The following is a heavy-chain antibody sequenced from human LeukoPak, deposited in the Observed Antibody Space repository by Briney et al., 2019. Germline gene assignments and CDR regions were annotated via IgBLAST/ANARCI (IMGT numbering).Heavy chain of an antibody. V-gene: IGHV3-23*01. CDR3: ARDSSSHYFDY. Sequence: GGSPRLSCAASGFTFSSYAMTWVRQAPGEGLEWVSAISGSGGSTYYADSVKGRFTISRDNSKNTLYLQMNSLRAEDTAVYYCARDSSSHYFDYWGQGTLFTVSS. CDR2: ISGSGGST. J-gene: IGHJ4*02. D-gene: IGHD6-6*01. CDR1: GFTFSSYA.